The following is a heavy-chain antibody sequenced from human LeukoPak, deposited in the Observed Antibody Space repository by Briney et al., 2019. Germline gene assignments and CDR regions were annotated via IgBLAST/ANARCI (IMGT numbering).Heavy chain of an antibody. J-gene: IGHJ3*02. Sequence: ASVRVSCKASGYTFTGYYMHWVRQAPGQGLEWMGRINPNSGGTNYAQKFQGRVTMTRDTSISTAYMELSRLRSDDAAVYYCARDPTRITIFGVAMGAFDIWGQGTMVTVSS. CDR3: ARDPTRITIFGVAMGAFDI. CDR1: GYTFTGYY. D-gene: IGHD3-3*01. CDR2: INPNSGGT. V-gene: IGHV1-2*06.